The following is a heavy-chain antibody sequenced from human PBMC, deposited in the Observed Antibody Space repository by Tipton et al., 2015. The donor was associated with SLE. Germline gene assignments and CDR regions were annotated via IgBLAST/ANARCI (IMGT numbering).Heavy chain of an antibody. CDR2: ISYDGSNK. D-gene: IGHD3-16*01. J-gene: IGHJ4*02. CDR3: ASSAGWIGRVGD. Sequence: SLRLSCAASGFTFSSYAMHWVRQAPGKGLEWVAVISYDGSNKYYEDSVKGRFTISRDNSKNTLYLQMNSLRAEDTAVYYCASSAGWIGRVGDWGQGALVIVAS. CDR1: GFTFSSYA. V-gene: IGHV3-30-3*01.